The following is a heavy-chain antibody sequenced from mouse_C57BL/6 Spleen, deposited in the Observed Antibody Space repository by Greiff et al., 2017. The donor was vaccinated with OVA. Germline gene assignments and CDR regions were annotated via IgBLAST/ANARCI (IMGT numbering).Heavy chain of an antibody. CDR3: ERSGDDDGGGDAMDY. J-gene: IGHJ4*01. Sequence: QVQLQQPGAELVRPGSSVKLSCKASGYTFTSYWMDWVKQRPGQGLEWIGNIYPSDSETHYNQKFKDKATLTVDKSSSTAYMQLSSLTSEDSAVYDCERSGDDDGGGDAMDYWGQGTSVTVSS. V-gene: IGHV1-61*01. D-gene: IGHD2-4*01. CDR2: IYPSDSET. CDR1: GYTFTSYW.